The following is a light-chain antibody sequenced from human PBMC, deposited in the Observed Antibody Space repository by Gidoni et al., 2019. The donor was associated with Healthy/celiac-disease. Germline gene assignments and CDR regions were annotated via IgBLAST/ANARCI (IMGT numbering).Light chain of an antibody. V-gene: IGLV2-23*01. J-gene: IGLJ2*01. CDR2: GGS. Sequence: QTAPTQPASVSGSPGQSITISCTGTSSDVGSYNLVSWYQQHPGKAPKLMIYGGSKRPSGVSNRFSGSKSGNTASLTISGLQAEDEADYYCCSYAGSVVFGGGTKLTVL. CDR3: CSYAGSVV. CDR1: SSDVGSYNL.